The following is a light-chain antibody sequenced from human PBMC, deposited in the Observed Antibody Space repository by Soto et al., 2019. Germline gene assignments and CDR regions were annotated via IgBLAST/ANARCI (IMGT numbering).Light chain of an antibody. J-gene: IGKJ1*01. CDR3: QQYNNWPPET. CDR2: GAS. Sequence: EIVLTQSPGTLSLSPGERATLSCRASQSVSSSYFAWYQQKPGQAPRLLIYGASGRATGIPARFSGSGSGTEFTLTISSLQSEDFAVYYCQQYNNWPPETFGQGTKVEIK. CDR1: QSVSSSY. V-gene: IGKV3-15*01.